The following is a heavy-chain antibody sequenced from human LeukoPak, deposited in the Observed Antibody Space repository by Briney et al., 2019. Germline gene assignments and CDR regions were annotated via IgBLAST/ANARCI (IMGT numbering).Heavy chain of an antibody. CDR3: AKDIGSYYDY. D-gene: IGHD3-10*01. V-gene: IGHV3-30*02. CDR1: GFTFRSYG. J-gene: IGHJ4*02. Sequence: GGSLRLSCAASGFTFRSYGMHWVRQAPGKGLEWVAFIRYDGGNEYYADSVKGRFTISRDNSKNTLYLQMNSLRAEDTAVYSCAKDIGSYYDYWGQGILVTASS. CDR2: IRYDGGNE.